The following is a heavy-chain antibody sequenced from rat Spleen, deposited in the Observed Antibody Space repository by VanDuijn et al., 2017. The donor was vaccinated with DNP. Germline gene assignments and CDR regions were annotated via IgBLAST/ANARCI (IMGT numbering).Heavy chain of an antibody. Sequence: EVQLVESGGDLVQPGRSLKLSCAASGFTFSDYAMIWARQAPKKGLEWVATISYDGSITYFRDSVKGRFTISRDNAKSTLYLQMDSLRSEDTATYYCSRHNYPSYYFDFWGQGVMVTVSS. J-gene: IGHJ2*01. CDR2: ISYDGSIT. CDR1: GFTFSDYA. D-gene: IGHD1-3*01. V-gene: IGHV5-17*01. CDR3: SRHNYPSYYFDF.